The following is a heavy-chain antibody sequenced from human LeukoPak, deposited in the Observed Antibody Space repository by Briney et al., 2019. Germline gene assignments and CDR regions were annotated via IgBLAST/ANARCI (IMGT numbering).Heavy chain of an antibody. D-gene: IGHD3-16*01. V-gene: IGHV6-1*01. Sequence: SQTLPLTCAISGDSVSSNSASWNWIRQSPSRGLEWLGKTYYRSKWYNDFAVSVKSRITINPGTSKNQFSLQLNSVTPEDTAVYYCARADTSAFDYWGQGTLVTVSS. CDR2: TYYRSKWYN. CDR1: GDSVSSNSAS. CDR3: ARADTSAFDY. J-gene: IGHJ4*02.